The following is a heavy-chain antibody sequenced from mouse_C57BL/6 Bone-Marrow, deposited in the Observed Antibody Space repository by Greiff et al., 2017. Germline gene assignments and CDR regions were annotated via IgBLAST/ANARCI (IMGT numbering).Heavy chain of an antibody. CDR2: INPSSGYT. J-gene: IGHJ3*01. D-gene: IGHD2-2*01. CDR3: ARRDYGYDGEAWFAY. V-gene: IGHV1-7*01. CDR1: GYTFTSYW. Sequence: VKLVESGAELAKPGASVKLSCKASGYTFTSYWMHWVKQRPGQGLEWIGYINPSSGYTKYNQKFKDKATLTADKSSSTAYMQLSSLTYEDSAVYYCARRDYGYDGEAWFAYWGQGTLVTVSA.